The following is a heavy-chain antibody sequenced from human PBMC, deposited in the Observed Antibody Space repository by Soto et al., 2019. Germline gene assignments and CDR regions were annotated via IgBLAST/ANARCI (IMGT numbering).Heavy chain of an antibody. D-gene: IGHD2-2*01. CDR2: IYYSGST. Sequence: SETLSLTCTVSGGSISSGDYYWSWIRQPPGKGQEWIGYIYYSGSTYYSPSLKSRVTISVDTSKNQFSLKLSSVTAADTAVYYCARGRGYQLLSRFDPWGQGTLVTVSS. CDR3: ARGRGYQLLSRFDP. CDR1: GGSISSGDYY. V-gene: IGHV4-30-4*01. J-gene: IGHJ5*02.